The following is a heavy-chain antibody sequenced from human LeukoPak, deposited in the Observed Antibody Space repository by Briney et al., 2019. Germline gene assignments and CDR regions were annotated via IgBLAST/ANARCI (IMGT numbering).Heavy chain of an antibody. CDR1: GFTFSSYG. CDR3: AKAGDCSGGSCSGFDY. J-gene: IGHJ4*02. V-gene: IGHV3-30*02. D-gene: IGHD2-15*01. CDR2: IRYDGSNK. Sequence: GGSLRLSCAASGFTFSSYGMHWVRQAPGKGLEWVAFIRYDGSNKYYADSVKGRFTISRDNSKNTLYLQMNSLRAEDTAVYYCAKAGDCSGGSCSGFDYWGQGTLVTVSS.